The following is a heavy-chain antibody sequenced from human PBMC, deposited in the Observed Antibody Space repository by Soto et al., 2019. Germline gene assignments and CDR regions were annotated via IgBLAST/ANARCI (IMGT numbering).Heavy chain of an antibody. CDR2: MNPNSGNT. D-gene: IGHD4-17*01. V-gene: IGHV1-8*01. CDR1: GYTFTSYA. Sequence: QVQLVQSGAEVKKPGASVKVSCKASGYTFTSYAINWVRQATGQGLVWMGWMNPNSGNTGYAQKLQGRVTMTRNTSIITAYMELSSLRSEETAVYYCARTLYGDNVDYWGKGTLVTVSS. J-gene: IGHJ4*02. CDR3: ARTLYGDNVDY.